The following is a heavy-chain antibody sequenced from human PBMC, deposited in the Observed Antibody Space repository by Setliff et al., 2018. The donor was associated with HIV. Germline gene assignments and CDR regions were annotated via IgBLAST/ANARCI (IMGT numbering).Heavy chain of an antibody. D-gene: IGHD6-25*01. CDR2: INPDSGGT. CDR3: TRPLRKRSATDPFHI. J-gene: IGHJ3*02. V-gene: IGHV1-18*01. CDR1: GGTFSSYT. Sequence: ASVKVSCKASGGTFSSYTISWVRQAPGHGVEWMGWINPDSGGTKYAQKLQGRVTMTTDTSTSTAYMELRSLRSDDTTVYYCTRPLRKRSATDPFHIWGQGTLVTVSS.